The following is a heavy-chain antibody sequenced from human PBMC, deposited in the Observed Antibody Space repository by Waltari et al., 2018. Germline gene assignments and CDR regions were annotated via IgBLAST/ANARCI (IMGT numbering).Heavy chain of an antibody. D-gene: IGHD2-2*01. CDR2: MRNKGDNYAT. J-gene: IGHJ4*02. V-gene: IGHV3-73*02. CDR3: ARQTDSCHDY. CDR1: GVSCSGSQ. Sequence: EVQLVESGGGLVQPGGFLKRACSGPGVSCSGSQMHWVRQASGKGLEWVGHMRNKGDNYATAYGASVKGRFTISRDDSTNTAYLQMNDLKTEDTAIYYCARQTDSCHDYWGQGILVTVSS.